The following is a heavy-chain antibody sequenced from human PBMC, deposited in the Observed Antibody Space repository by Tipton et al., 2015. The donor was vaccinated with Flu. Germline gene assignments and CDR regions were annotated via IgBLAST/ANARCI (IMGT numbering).Heavy chain of an antibody. CDR2: IYPSGTT. CDR1: SGSIRSTNYF. V-gene: IGHV4-39*01. D-gene: IGHD3-10*02. CDR3: ARLSYYDVDLKNFYFDY. Sequence: TLSLTCTVSSGSIRSTNYFCAWIRQPPGKGLELIGSIYPSGTTYYNPSLKSRVTISVDTSKSQFSLKVRPVTAADTAVYYCARLSYYDVDLKNFYFDYWGQGALVTVSS. J-gene: IGHJ4*02.